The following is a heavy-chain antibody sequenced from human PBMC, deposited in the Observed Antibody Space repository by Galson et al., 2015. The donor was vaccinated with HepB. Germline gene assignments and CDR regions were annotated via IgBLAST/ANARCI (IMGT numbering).Heavy chain of an antibody. CDR3: ARVGSGSYFPPIAGLDI. CDR1: GYTFTSYA. J-gene: IGHJ3*02. Sequence: QSGAEVKKPGTSVKVSCKASGYTFTSYAMNWVRQAPGQGLEWMGWINTNTGNPTYAQGFTGRFVFSLDTSVSTAYLQISSLKAEDTAVYYCARVGSGSYFPPIAGLDIWGQGTMVTVSS. D-gene: IGHD1-26*01. V-gene: IGHV7-4-1*02. CDR2: INTNTGNP.